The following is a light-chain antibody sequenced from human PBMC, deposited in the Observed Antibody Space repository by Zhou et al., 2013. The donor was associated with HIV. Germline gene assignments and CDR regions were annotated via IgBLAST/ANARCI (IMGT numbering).Light chain of an antibody. V-gene: IGKV1-9*01. CDR3: QQLNSFPLT. CDR2: DAS. J-gene: IGKJ5*01. CDR1: QDIVTY. Sequence: IQLIQSPSSLSASIGDRVTITCRASQDIVTYVAWYQQTPGTAPRVLIYDASTLQTGVSSRFSGSGSGTEFTLSISGLQREDFAIYYCQQLNSFPLTFGQGTRLEIK.